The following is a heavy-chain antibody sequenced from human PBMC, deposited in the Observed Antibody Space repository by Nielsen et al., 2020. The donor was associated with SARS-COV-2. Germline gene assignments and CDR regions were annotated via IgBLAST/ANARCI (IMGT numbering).Heavy chain of an antibody. CDR1: GFTFSSSW. CDR3: STHAREADLDF. Sequence: GESLKISCAASGFTFSSSWMHWVCQAPEKGLEWVGRIKSKEGGETTDYAAPVKGRFTISRDDSKTTLYLQMTSLKTEDTGVYYCSTHAREADLDFWGQGTLVTVSS. CDR2: IKSKEGGETT. D-gene: IGHD6-6*01. V-gene: IGHV3-15*01. J-gene: IGHJ4*02.